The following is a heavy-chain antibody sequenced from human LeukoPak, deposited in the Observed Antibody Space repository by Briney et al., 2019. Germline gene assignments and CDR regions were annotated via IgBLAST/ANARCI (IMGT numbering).Heavy chain of an antibody. CDR2: IWYDGSNK. CDR1: GFTFSSYG. Sequence: GGSLRLSCAASGFTFSSYGMHWVRQAPGKGLEWVAVIWYDGSNKYYADSVKGRFTISRDNSKNTLYLQMNSLRAEDTAVYYCAREDTVTRGYGMDVWGQGTTVTVSS. D-gene: IGHD4-17*01. J-gene: IGHJ6*02. CDR3: AREDTVTRGYGMDV. V-gene: IGHV3-33*01.